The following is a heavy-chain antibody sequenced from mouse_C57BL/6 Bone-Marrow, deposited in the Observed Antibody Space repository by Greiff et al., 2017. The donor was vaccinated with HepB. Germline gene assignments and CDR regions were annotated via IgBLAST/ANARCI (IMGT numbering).Heavy chain of an antibody. V-gene: IGHV5-17*01. CDR1: GFTFSDYG. J-gene: IGHJ4*01. D-gene: IGHD4-1*01. Sequence: EVQLQESGGGLVKPGGSLKLSCAASGFTFSDYGMHWVRQAPEKGLEWVAYISSGSSTIYYADTVKGRFTISRDNAKNTLFLQMTSLRSEDTAMYYCARFNWDDAMDYWGQGTSVTVSS. CDR3: ARFNWDDAMDY. CDR2: ISSGSSTI.